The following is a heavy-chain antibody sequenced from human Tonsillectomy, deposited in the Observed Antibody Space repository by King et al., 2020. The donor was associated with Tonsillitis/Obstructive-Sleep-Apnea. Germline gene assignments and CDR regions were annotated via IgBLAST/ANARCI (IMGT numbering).Heavy chain of an antibody. CDR2: IYSGGST. Sequence: VQLVESGGGLIQPGGSLRLSCAASGFTVSSNYMSWVRQAPGKGLEWVSVIYSGGSTYYADSVKGRFTISRDNSKNTLYLQMNSPRAEDTAVYYCARARGRQNDAFDIWGQGTMVTVSS. D-gene: IGHD1-26*01. J-gene: IGHJ3*02. V-gene: IGHV3-53*01. CDR3: ARARGRQNDAFDI. CDR1: GFTVSSNY.